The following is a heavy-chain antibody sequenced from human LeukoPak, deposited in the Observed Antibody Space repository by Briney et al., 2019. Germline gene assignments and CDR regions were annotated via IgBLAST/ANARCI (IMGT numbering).Heavy chain of an antibody. CDR1: GGTFSSYA. CDR2: IIPILGIA. D-gene: IGHD5-12*01. CDR3: ARDSGYGGYGETDY. Sequence: ASVKVSCKASGGTFSSYAISWVRQAPGQGLEWMGRIIPILGIANYAQKFQGRVTITADKSTSTAYMELSSLRSEDTAVYYCARDSGYGGYGETDYWGQGTLVTVSS. J-gene: IGHJ4*02. V-gene: IGHV1-69*04.